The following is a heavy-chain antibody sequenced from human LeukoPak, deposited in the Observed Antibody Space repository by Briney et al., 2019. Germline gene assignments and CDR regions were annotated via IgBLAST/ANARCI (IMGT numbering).Heavy chain of an antibody. CDR3: ARGVLAATDYYYYYYMDV. D-gene: IGHD2-15*01. J-gene: IGHJ6*03. CDR1: GGTFSSYA. V-gene: IGHV1-69*05. Sequence: GASVKVSCKASGGTFSSYAISWVRQAPGQGLEWMGGIIPIFGTANYAQKFQGRVTITTDESTSTAYMELSSLRSEDTAVYYCARGVLAATDYYYYYYMDVWGKGTTVTVSS. CDR2: IIPIFGTA.